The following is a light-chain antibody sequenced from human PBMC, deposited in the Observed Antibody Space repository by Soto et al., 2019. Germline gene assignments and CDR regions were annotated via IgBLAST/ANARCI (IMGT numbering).Light chain of an antibody. Sequence: QSVLTQPPSASGTPGQRVTISCSGSSSNIGSNYVYWYQQLPGTAPKLLIDRNNQRPSGVPDRSSGSKSGTSASLAISGLRSEDEADYYCAAWDDSLSGNYVFGTGTKLTVL. V-gene: IGLV1-47*01. CDR2: RNN. J-gene: IGLJ1*01. CDR3: AAWDDSLSGNYV. CDR1: SSNIGSNY.